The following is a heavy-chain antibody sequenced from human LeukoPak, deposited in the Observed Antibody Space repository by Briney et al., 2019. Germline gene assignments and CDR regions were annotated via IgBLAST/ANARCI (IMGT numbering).Heavy chain of an antibody. J-gene: IGHJ6*02. CDR3: ARYLVRGDFYYYYGMDV. D-gene: IGHD3-10*01. Sequence: GESLKISCKGSGYSFSSYWIAWVRQMPGKGLEWMGIIYPGDSDTTYSPSFQGQVTISADKSISTAYLQWSSLKASDTAMYYCARYLVRGDFYYYYGMDVWGQGTTVTVSS. CDR1: GYSFSSYW. V-gene: IGHV5-51*01. CDR2: IYPGDSDT.